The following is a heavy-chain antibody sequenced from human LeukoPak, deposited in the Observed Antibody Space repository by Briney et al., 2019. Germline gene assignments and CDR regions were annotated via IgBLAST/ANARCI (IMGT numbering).Heavy chain of an antibody. CDR1: GFTFSNYA. Sequence: PGGSLRLSCAASGFTFSNYAMSWVRQAPGKGLEWVSAISGSGGITYYADSVKGRFTISRDNSKNPLFLQMNSLRAEDTAVYYCAKLVDIVVVPAATLDYWGQGTLVTVSS. CDR2: ISGSGGIT. D-gene: IGHD2-2*01. V-gene: IGHV3-23*01. CDR3: AKLVDIVVVPAATLDY. J-gene: IGHJ4*02.